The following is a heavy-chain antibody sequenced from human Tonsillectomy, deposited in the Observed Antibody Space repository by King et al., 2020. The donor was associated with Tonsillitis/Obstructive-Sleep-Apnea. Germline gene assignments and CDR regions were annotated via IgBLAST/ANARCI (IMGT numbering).Heavy chain of an antibody. CDR2: IVVGSGNT. CDR1: GFTFTSSA. D-gene: IGHD2-2*03. J-gene: IGHJ2*01. Sequence: RQLVQSGPEVKKPGPSVKVSCKASGFTFTSSAMQWVRQARGQRLEWIGWIVVGSGNTNYAQKFQERVTITRDMSTSTAYMELSSLRSEDTAVYYCAADIGYCSSTSCSWYFDLWGRGTLVTVSS. CDR3: AADIGYCSSTSCSWYFDL. V-gene: IGHV1-58*02.